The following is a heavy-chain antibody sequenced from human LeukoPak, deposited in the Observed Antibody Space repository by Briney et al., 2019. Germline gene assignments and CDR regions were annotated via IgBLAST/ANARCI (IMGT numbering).Heavy chain of an antibody. Sequence: PGGSLRLSCTASGFTFGDYAVIWVRQAPGKGLDWIGLIRSKVYGGTTEYAASVKGRFTISRDDSENIAYLQMNSLKTEDTAVYYCTRDTGYNNNRRTLGPDYWAMEPWSPSPQ. J-gene: IGHJ4*01. D-gene: IGHD1-14*01. CDR3: TRDTGYNNNRRTLGPDY. CDR1: GFTFGDYA. CDR2: IRSKVYGGTT. V-gene: IGHV3-49*04.